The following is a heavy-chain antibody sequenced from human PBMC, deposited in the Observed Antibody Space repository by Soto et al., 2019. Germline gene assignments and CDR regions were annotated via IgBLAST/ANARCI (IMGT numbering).Heavy chain of an antibody. D-gene: IGHD2-2*01. Sequence: QVQLVQSRGEVKRPGASVKVSCKTSGYTFSNYGITWVRQAPGQPLEWLGWISLYSDGTNYGQKFHGRVSMTTDTSTTTAYMELRSLRSDDTAVYYCARVVPGAEAWFGPWGQGTLVTVSS. V-gene: IGHV1-18*04. CDR2: ISLYSDGT. CDR1: GYTFSNYG. J-gene: IGHJ5*02. CDR3: ARVVPGAEAWFGP.